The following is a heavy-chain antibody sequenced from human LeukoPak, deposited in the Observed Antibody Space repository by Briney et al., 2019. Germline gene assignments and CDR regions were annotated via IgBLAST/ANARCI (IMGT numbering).Heavy chain of an antibody. Sequence: ASVKVSCKASGYTFTSYYMHWVRQAPGQGLEWMGIINPSGGSTSYAQKFQGRVTMTRDTSTSAVYMELSSLRSEDTAVYYCARDDAMIVAIDYWGQGTLVTVSS. CDR3: ARDDAMIVAIDY. CDR2: INPSGGST. V-gene: IGHV1-46*01. D-gene: IGHD3-22*01. CDR1: GYTFTSYY. J-gene: IGHJ4*02.